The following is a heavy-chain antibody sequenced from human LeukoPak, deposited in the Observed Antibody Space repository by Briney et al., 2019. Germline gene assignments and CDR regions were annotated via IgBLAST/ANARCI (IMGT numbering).Heavy chain of an antibody. CDR1: GDGVSSNSAA. CDR2: TYYRSKWYN. D-gene: IGHD5-18*01. V-gene: IGHV6-1*01. J-gene: IGHJ5*02. Sequence: SQTLSLTCVIPGDGVSSNSAAWNWIRQSPSRGPEWLGRTYYRSKWYNDYAVSVKSRITINPDTSKNQFSLHLNSVTPEDTAVYYCAGYSYGVRPSWGQGTLVTVSS. CDR3: AGYSYGVRPS.